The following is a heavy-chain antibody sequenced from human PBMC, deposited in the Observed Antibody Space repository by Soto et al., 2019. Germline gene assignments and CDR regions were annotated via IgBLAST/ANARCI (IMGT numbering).Heavy chain of an antibody. Sequence: EVQLVESGGGLVQPGGSLRLSCAASGVTFSSYWMSWVRQAPGQGLEWVANIKQDGSEKYDVDSVKGRFTISSDNAKNPLYLQMDSLSAEDKAVYFCARDSYGGPDGYWGQGTLVTVSS. CDR3: ARDSYGGPDGY. D-gene: IGHD4-17*01. J-gene: IGHJ4*02. CDR1: GVTFSSYW. V-gene: IGHV3-7*01. CDR2: IKQDGSEK.